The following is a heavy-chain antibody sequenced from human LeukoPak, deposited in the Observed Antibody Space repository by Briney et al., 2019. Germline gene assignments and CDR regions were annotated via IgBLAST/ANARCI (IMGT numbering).Heavy chain of an antibody. CDR1: GFTFSSYS. Sequence: GGSLRLSCAASGFTFSSYSMNWVRQAPGKGLEWVSSISSSSGYIYYADSVKGRFTISRDNAKNSLYLHLNSLRSEDTAVYYCARDKGYSGSYRYAFDIWGQGTMVTVSS. V-gene: IGHV3-21*04. J-gene: IGHJ3*02. CDR2: ISSSSGYI. D-gene: IGHD1-26*01. CDR3: ARDKGYSGSYRYAFDI.